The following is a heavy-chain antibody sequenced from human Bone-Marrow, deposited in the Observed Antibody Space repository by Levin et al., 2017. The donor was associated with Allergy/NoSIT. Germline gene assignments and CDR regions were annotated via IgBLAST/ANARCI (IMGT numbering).Heavy chain of an antibody. CDR1: GFTFSSYS. CDR3: ARDCRDIVVVPAAIRCYAFDI. CDR2: ISSSSSYI. J-gene: IGHJ3*02. Sequence: GESLKISCAASGFTFSSYSMNWVRQAPGKGLEWVSSISSSSSYIYYADSVKGRFTISRDNAKNSLYLQMNSLRAEDTAVYYCARDCRDIVVVPAAIRCYAFDIWGQGTMVTVSS. D-gene: IGHD2-2*02. V-gene: IGHV3-21*01.